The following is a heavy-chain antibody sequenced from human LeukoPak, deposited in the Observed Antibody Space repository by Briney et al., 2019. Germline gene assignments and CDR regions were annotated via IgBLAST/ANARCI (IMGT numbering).Heavy chain of an antibody. D-gene: IGHD2-15*01. Sequence: GGSLRLSCAASGFTFSDHYMDWVRQAPGKGLEWVGRTRNKINSYTTEYAASVKGRFTISGDDSKYSLYLQMNSLKTEDTAVYYCVRVRSGTCSSGNCYLDYWGQGTLATVSS. V-gene: IGHV3-72*01. J-gene: IGHJ4*02. CDR1: GFTFSDHY. CDR3: VRVRSGTCSSGNCYLDY. CDR2: TRNKINSYTT.